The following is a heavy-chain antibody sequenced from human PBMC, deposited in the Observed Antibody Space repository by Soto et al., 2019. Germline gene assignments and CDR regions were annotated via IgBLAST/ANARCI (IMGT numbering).Heavy chain of an antibody. CDR2: IYYSGST. CDR3: ARGLSHYFYWSAPQPKTRPTWSFDL. D-gene: IGHD3-3*01. V-gene: IGHV4-31*03. Sequence: QVQLQESGPGLVKPSQTLSLTCTVSGGSITSGDYYWSWIRQHPGKGLEWIGYIYYSGSTSYNPCLKSRVIISVDTSKRHLALELSSVTAADTAVYYCARGLSHYFYWSAPQPKTRPTWSFDLWGRGTLVTVSS. J-gene: IGHJ2*01. CDR1: GGSITSGDYY.